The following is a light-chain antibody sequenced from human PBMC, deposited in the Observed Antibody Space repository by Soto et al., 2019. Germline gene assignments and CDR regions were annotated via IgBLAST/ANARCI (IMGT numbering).Light chain of an antibody. CDR2: DVS. Sequence: QSALTQPASVSGSPGQSITISCTGSSGDIGSYDYVSWYQHHPGRAPQLLIYDVSYRPSGISNRFSGSKSGDTASLTISGLQAEDEADYYCSSCTSSSTIFGGGTQLTVL. J-gene: IGLJ2*01. CDR3: SSCTSSSTI. V-gene: IGLV2-14*03. CDR1: SGDIGSYDY.